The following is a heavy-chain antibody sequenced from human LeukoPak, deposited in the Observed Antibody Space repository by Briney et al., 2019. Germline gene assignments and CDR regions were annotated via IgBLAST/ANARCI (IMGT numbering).Heavy chain of an antibody. J-gene: IGHJ6*02. CDR1: AFTFSRYW. CDR2: IKQDGSET. CDR3: TRGRRRDPTGSSYYYGMDV. D-gene: IGHD1-1*01. V-gene: IGHV3-7*03. Sequence: GGSLRLPCAASAFTFSRYWMSWVRQAPGKGLEWVANIKQDGSETYYVDSVKGRFTISRDNAKNLLHLQMNSLRAEDTAVYYCTRGRRRDPTGSSYYYGMDVWGQGTTVAVSS.